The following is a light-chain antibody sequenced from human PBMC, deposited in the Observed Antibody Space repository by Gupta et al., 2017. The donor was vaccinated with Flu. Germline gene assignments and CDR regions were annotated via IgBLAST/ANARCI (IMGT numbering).Light chain of an antibody. CDR2: RND. J-gene: IGLJ2*01. CDR3: SSWDGSLFGVI. Sequence: QSVLTQPPSASGTPGQRVTISCSGSNSNIGNQYVSWYQHLPGTTPRLLIHRNDQRPSGVPDRFSGSKSGTSASLTISGLRSEDEADYLCSSWDGSLFGVIFGGGTKLTV. V-gene: IGLV1-47*01. CDR1: NSNIGNQY.